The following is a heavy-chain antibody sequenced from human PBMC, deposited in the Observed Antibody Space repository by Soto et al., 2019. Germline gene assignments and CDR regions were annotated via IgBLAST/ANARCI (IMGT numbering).Heavy chain of an antibody. J-gene: IGHJ6*01. Sequence: SGPTLVKPTQTLTLTCTFSGFSLSTSGVGVGWIRQPPGKALEWLALIYWDDDKRYSPSLKSRLTITKDPSKNQGVLTLPNMSPLATATYSCAHALPTVVTPSRPYYGMDVWGQGTTVTVSS. D-gene: IGHD4-17*01. CDR2: IYWDDDK. V-gene: IGHV2-5*02. CDR3: AHALPTVVTPSRPYYGMDV. CDR1: GFSLSTSGVG.